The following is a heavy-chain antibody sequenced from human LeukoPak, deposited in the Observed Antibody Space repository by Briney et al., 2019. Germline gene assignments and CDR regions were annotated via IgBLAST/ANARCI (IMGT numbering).Heavy chain of an antibody. CDR3: ARSISSSSSFDY. CDR2: ISGSGGST. CDR1: RFTFSSYA. Sequence: AGGSLRLSCAASRFTFSSYAMSWVRQAPGKGLEWVSAISGSGGSTYYADSVKGRFSISRDNSKNTLYLQMNSLRAEDTAVYYCARSISSSSSFDYWGQGTLVTVSS. V-gene: IGHV3-23*01. J-gene: IGHJ4*02. D-gene: IGHD6-6*01.